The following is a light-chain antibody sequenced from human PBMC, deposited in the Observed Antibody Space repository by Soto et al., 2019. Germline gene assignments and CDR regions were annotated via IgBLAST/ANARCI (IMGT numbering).Light chain of an antibody. J-gene: IGKJ2*01. Sequence: EIVLTQSPGTLSLSPGERATLSCRASQSVRSSYLAWFQQKPGQAPRLLIYGASSRATGIPDRFSGSESGTDFSLTIIRLEPEDFAVYYCQQYGSTPKTFGQGTKLAIK. V-gene: IGKV3-20*01. CDR3: QQYGSTPKT. CDR1: QSVRSSY. CDR2: GAS.